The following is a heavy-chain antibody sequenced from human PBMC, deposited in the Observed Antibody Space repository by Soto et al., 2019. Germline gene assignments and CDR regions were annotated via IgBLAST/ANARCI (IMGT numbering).Heavy chain of an antibody. CDR1: GGSISSYY. V-gene: IGHV4-59*01. CDR2: IYYSGST. J-gene: IGHJ4*02. CDR3: ARGGWDFDY. D-gene: IGHD3-16*01. Sequence: QVQLQESGPGLVKPSETLSLTCTVSGGSISSYYWSWIRQPPGKGLEWIGYIYYSGSTNYNPSLKSRVTISVDTSKNQFSLKLSSVTAADTAVYYCARGGWDFDYWGQGTLVTVSS.